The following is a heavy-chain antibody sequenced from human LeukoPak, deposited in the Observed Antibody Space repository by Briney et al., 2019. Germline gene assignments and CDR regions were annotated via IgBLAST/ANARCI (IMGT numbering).Heavy chain of an antibody. V-gene: IGHV1-2*04. Sequence: ASVKVSCKASGYTFTGYYMHWVRQAPGQGLEWMGWINPNSGGTNYAQKFQGWVTMTRDTSISTAYMELSRLRSDDTAVYYCAREIGPNSHYYYYGMDVWGQGTTVTVSS. CDR1: GYTFTGYY. D-gene: IGHD2-21*01. CDR2: INPNSGGT. CDR3: AREIGPNSHYYYYGMDV. J-gene: IGHJ6*02.